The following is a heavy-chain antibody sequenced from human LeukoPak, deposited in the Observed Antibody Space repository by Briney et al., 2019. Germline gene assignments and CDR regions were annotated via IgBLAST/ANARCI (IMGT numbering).Heavy chain of an antibody. CDR3: TRGLDYGDFDY. CDR1: GFTFADYG. J-gene: IGHJ4*02. Sequence: PGGSLRLSCTASGFTFADYGMSWLRQAPGKGLEWVGFIRGKAYGGTPEYAASVKGRFTISRDDSKSIAYLQMNSLKTEDTAVYYCTRGLDYGDFDYWGQGTLVTVSS. CDR2: IRGKAYGGTP. D-gene: IGHD4-17*01. V-gene: IGHV3-49*03.